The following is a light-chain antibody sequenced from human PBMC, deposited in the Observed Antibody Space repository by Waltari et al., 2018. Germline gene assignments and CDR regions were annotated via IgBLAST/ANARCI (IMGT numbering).Light chain of an antibody. V-gene: IGKV3-20*01. J-gene: IGKJ4*01. CDR2: GVS. CDR3: QQYDRSPLT. Sequence: EIVLTQSPGTLSLSPGERATISCRASQSFSSSYFAWYQQKPGQAPRLLSYGVSTRATGIPDRFSGSRSGTDFTLTISRLEPEDFAVYFCQQYDRSPLTFGGGTKVEIK. CDR1: QSFSSSY.